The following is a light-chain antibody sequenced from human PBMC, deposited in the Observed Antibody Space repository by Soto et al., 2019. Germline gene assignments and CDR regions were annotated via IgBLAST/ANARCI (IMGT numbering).Light chain of an antibody. CDR3: QQHNNWPWT. CDR1: QSVSGY. Sequence: EIVLTQSPGTLSLSPGETATLSCRASQSVSGYLAWYQQKPGQAPRLLIYDTSTRATGIPARFSGSGSGTEFTLTISSLQSEDFAVYYCQQHNNWPWTFGQGTKVDIK. CDR2: DTS. J-gene: IGKJ1*01. V-gene: IGKV3-15*01.